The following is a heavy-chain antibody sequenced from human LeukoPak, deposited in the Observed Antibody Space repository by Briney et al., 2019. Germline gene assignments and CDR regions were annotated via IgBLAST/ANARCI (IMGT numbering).Heavy chain of an antibody. J-gene: IGHJ6*03. CDR3: ARRGSIAARSYYYYYMDV. D-gene: IGHD6-6*01. CDR2: IYTSVSS. CDR1: GGSISRYY. V-gene: IGHV4-4*09. Sequence: PSETLSLTCTVSGGSISRYYWSWIRQPPGTGLEWIGDIYTSVSSNYNPSLKSRVTISLDTSKNQFSLKLSSVTAADTAVYYCARRGSIAARSYYYYYMDVWGKGITVTVSS.